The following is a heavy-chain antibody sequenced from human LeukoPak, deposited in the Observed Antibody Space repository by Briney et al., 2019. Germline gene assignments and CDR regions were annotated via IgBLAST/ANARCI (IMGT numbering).Heavy chain of an antibody. D-gene: IGHD3-9*01. Sequence: RRSLRLSCAASGFTFSRFGMHWVGQAPGKGLEWVAFIWYDGSNKYYADSVKGRFTISRDNSKNTLYLQMNSLRAEDTAVYNCARDGSDILTGYYSDHWGQGTLVSVSS. CDR1: GFTFSRFG. CDR3: ARDGSDILTGYYSDH. CDR2: IWYDGSNK. J-gene: IGHJ4*02. V-gene: IGHV3-33*01.